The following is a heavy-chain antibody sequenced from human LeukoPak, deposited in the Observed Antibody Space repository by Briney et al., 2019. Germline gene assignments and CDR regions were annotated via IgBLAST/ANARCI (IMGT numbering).Heavy chain of an antibody. CDR3: ARDTYCGGDCYSFDY. V-gene: IGHV4-4*07. J-gene: IGHJ4*02. CDR1: GGSFSGYY. CDR2: IYTSGST. Sequence: SETLSLTCAVYGGSFSGYYWSWIRQPAGKGLEWIGRIYTSGSTNYNPSLKSRVTMSVDTSKNQFSLKLSSVTAADTAVYYCARDTYCGGDCYSFDYWGQGTLVTVSS. D-gene: IGHD2-21*02.